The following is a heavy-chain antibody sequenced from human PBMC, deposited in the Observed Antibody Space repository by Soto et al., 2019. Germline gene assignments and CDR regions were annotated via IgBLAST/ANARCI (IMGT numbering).Heavy chain of an antibody. Sequence: PGGSLRLSCAVSGFTFSTYAMSWARQAPGKGLEWVSLISDSGDRTYYRGSVKGRFTISRDTSKNTLYLQMNSLRAEDTAVYYCARVPDRWGQGTLVTVSS. CDR3: ARVPDR. J-gene: IGHJ5*02. CDR2: ISDSGDRT. CDR1: GFTFSTYA. V-gene: IGHV3-23*01. D-gene: IGHD2-2*01.